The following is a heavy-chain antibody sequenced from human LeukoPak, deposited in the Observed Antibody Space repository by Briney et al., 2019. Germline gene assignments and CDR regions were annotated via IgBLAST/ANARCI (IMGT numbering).Heavy chain of an antibody. Sequence: SETLSLTCTVSGGSISSSSYYWGWIRQPPGKGLEWIGSIYYSGSTYYNPSLKSRVTISVDTSKNQFSLKLSSVTAADTAVYYCARRPMVRGVITRGFDYWGQGTLVTVSS. CDR2: IYYSGST. CDR1: GGSISSSSYY. V-gene: IGHV4-39*07. J-gene: IGHJ4*02. CDR3: ARRPMVRGVITRGFDY. D-gene: IGHD3-10*01.